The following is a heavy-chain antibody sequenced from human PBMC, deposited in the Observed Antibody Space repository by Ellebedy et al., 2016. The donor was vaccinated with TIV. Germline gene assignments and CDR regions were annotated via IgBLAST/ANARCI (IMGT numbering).Heavy chain of an antibody. V-gene: IGHV1-2*04. CDR1: GYTFTGYY. CDR3: ARGDSSGYYNRRSWFDP. D-gene: IGHD3-22*01. Sequence: AASVKVSCKASGYTFTGYYIHWVRQAPGQGLEWMGWINPNSGVTNYAQKFQGWVTMTRDTSISTAYMELSRLRSDDTAVYYCARGDSSGYYNRRSWFDPWGQGTLVTVSS. J-gene: IGHJ5*02. CDR2: INPNSGVT.